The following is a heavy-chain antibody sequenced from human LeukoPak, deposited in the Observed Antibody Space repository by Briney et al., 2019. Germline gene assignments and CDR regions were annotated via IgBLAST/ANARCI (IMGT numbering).Heavy chain of an antibody. V-gene: IGHV4-4*02. CDR3: ARAARYCSGGSCLDY. J-gene: IGHJ4*02. CDR2: IYHSGST. CDR1: GFTVSSNY. D-gene: IGHD2-15*01. Sequence: GSLRLSCAASGFTVSSNYMSWVRQPPGKGLEWIGEIYHSGSTNYNPSLKSRVTISVDKSKNQFSLKLSSVTAADTAVYYCARAARYCSGGSCLDYWGQGTLVTVSS.